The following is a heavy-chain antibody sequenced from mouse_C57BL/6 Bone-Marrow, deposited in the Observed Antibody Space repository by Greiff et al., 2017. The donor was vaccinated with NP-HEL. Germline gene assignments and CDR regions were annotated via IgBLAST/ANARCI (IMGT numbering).Heavy chain of an antibody. V-gene: IGHV1-74*01. CDR2: IHPSDRDT. CDR3: ALGVVASFDY. D-gene: IGHD1-1*01. J-gene: IGHJ2*01. CDR1: GYTFTSYW. Sequence: QVHVKQPGAELVKPGASVKVSCKASGYTFTSYWMHWVKQRPGQGLEWIGRIHPSDRDTNYNQKFKGKATLTVDKSSSTAYMQLSSLTSEDSAVYYCALGVVASFDYWGQGTTLTVSS.